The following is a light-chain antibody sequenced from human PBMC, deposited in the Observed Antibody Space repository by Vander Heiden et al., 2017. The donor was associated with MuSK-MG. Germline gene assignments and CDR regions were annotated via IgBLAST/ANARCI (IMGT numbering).Light chain of an antibody. CDR1: KLGDKY. V-gene: IGLV3-1*01. CDR2: QDT. CDR3: QAWASSTVV. Sequence: SYALPQPPSASVSPRQTASITCSGDKLGDKYACWYQQKPGQSPVLVIYQDTKRPSGIPERFSGSNSGNTATLTISGTQAMDEGDYYCQAWASSTVVFGGGTKLTVL. J-gene: IGLJ3*02.